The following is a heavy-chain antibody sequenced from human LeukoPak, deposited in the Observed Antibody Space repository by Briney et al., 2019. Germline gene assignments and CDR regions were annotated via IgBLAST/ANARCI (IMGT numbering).Heavy chain of an antibody. J-gene: IGHJ4*02. Sequence: PGGSLRLSCAASGFTFSSYAMSWVRQAPGKGLEWVSAISGSGGSTYYADSVKGRFTISRDNSKNTLYLQMNSLRAEDTAVYYCARPTSYDFWSGYTNWGQGTLVTVSS. CDR1: GFTFSSYA. V-gene: IGHV3-23*01. CDR3: ARPTSYDFWSGYTN. CDR2: ISGSGGST. D-gene: IGHD3-3*01.